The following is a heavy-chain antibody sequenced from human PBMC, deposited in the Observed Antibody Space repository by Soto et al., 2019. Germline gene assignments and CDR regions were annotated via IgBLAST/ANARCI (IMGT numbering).Heavy chain of an antibody. D-gene: IGHD3-9*01. CDR2: ITWNSDKV. V-gene: IGHV3-9*01. J-gene: IGHJ6*02. CDR1: GFIFDDYA. Sequence: PGGSLRLSCAASGFIFDDYAMHWVRQVPGKGLEWVSGITWNSDKVVYADSVKGRFTISRDNAKNSLYSQMNSLRNGDTAVYYCVKDFPCSRDTCFPGYSVYGMDVWGQGASVTVSS. CDR3: VKDFPCSRDTCFPGYSVYGMDV.